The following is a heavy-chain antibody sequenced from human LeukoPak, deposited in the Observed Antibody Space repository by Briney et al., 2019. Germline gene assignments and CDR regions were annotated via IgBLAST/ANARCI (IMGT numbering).Heavy chain of an antibody. CDR3: AKDIAQQMAFDY. D-gene: IGHD6-13*01. J-gene: IGHJ4*02. CDR1: GFTFDDYA. Sequence: GGSLRLSCAASGFTFDDYAMHWVRQAPGKGLEWVSGISWNSGSIGYADSVKGRFTISRDNAKNSLYLQMNSLRAEDTALYYCAKDIAQQMAFDYWGQGTLVTVSS. CDR2: ISWNSGSI. V-gene: IGHV3-9*01.